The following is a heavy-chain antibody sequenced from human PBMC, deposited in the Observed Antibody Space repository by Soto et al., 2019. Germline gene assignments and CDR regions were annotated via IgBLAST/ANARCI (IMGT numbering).Heavy chain of an antibody. D-gene: IGHD3-10*01. CDR3: AKDYYGSGSYCLDY. CDR1: GFTFDDYA. CDR2: ISWNSGSI. V-gene: IGHV3-9*01. J-gene: IGHJ4*02. Sequence: PGGSLRLSCAASGFTFDDYAMHWFRQAPGKGLEWVSGISWNSGSIGYADSVKGRFTISRDNAKNSLYLQMNSLRAEDTALYYCAKDYYGSGSYCLDYWGQGTLVTVSS.